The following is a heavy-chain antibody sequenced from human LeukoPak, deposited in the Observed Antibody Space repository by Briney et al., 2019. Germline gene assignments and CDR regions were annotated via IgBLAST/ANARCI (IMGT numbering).Heavy chain of an antibody. D-gene: IGHD6-13*01. CDR2: IYYSGST. Sequence: PSETLSLTCTVSGGSISGSSYYWGWIRQPPGKGLEWIGSIYYSGSTYYNPSLKSRVTISVDTSKNQFSLKLSSVTAADTAVYYCARGALHSSSWYRFLRMNAFDIWGQGTMVTVSS. J-gene: IGHJ3*02. CDR1: GGSISGSSYY. CDR3: ARGALHSSSWYRFLRMNAFDI. V-gene: IGHV4-39*07.